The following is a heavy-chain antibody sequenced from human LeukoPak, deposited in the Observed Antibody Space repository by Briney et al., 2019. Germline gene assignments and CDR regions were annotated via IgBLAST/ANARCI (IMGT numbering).Heavy chain of an antibody. Sequence: PGGSLGLSCAASGFTFSNYWMSWVRQAPGKGLEWVANINQDSSEKYYVDSVKGRFTISRDNAKDSLYLQLNTLRPEDTAVYYCARDRLYCGGDCYSSDAFDIWGQGTMVTVSS. D-gene: IGHD2-21*02. CDR3: ARDRLYCGGDCYSSDAFDI. CDR1: GFTFSNYW. CDR2: INQDSSEK. J-gene: IGHJ3*02. V-gene: IGHV3-7*01.